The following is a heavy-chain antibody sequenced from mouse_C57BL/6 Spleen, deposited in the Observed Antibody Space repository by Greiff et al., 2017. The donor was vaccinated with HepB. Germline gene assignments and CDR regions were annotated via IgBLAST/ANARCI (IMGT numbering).Heavy chain of an antibody. CDR2: ISSGSSTI. Sequence: EVKLVDSGGGLVKPGGSLKLSCAASGFTFSDYGMHWVRQAPEKGLEWVAYISSGSSTIYYADTVKGRFTISRDNAKNTLFLQMTSLRSEDTAMYYCARQGGYYAMDYWGQGTSVTVSS. CDR3: ARQGGYYAMDY. J-gene: IGHJ4*01. V-gene: IGHV5-17*01. CDR1: GFTFSDYG.